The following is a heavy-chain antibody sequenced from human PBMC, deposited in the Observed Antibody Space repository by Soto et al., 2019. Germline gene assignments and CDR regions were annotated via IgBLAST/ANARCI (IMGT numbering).Heavy chain of an antibody. Sequence: SDTLSLTCTVSGDSISIYYWNWIRQPPGKRLEWIGYIYYTGSTNYNPSLKSRVTISVDTSKNQFSLKLNSVTAADTAVYFCASQNWGNYGLDVWGQGTTVTVSS. CDR3: ASQNWGNYGLDV. CDR1: GDSISIYY. CDR2: IYYTGST. D-gene: IGHD7-27*01. J-gene: IGHJ6*02. V-gene: IGHV4-59*08.